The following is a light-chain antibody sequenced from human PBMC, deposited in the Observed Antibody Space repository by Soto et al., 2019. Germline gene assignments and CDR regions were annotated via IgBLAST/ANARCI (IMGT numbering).Light chain of an antibody. CDR2: AAY. J-gene: IGKJ4*01. CDR1: QGISSW. V-gene: IGKV1-12*01. CDR3: PQANSFPLT. Sequence: DIQRTQSPSSVAASVGDRGTSTCRASQGISSWLAWYQQKPGKAPKLLIYAAYSLQSGVTSSFSGSGAGTDFTLTIRSLQPEHLANYDCPQANSFPLTFGEGTKVHIK.